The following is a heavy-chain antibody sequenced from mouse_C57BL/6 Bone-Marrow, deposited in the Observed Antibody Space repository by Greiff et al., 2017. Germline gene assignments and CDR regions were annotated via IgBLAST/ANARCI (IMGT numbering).Heavy chain of an antibody. CDR1: GYTFTSYW. D-gene: IGHD2-3*01. V-gene: IGHV1-64*01. J-gene: IGHJ4*01. CDR3: AIFVYDGYYDAMDY. CDR2: IHPNSGST. Sequence: VQLQQPGAELVKPGASVKLSCKASGYTFTSYWMHWVKQRPGQGLEWIGMIHPNSGSTNYNEKFKSKATLTVDKSSSTAYMQLSSLTSEDSAVYYCAIFVYDGYYDAMDYWGQGTSVTVSS.